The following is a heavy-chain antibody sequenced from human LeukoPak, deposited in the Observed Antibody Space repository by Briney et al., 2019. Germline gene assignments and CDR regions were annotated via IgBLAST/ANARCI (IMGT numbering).Heavy chain of an antibody. CDR3: AIDHRSAVTTINWFDP. CDR1: GCTFSSYA. V-gene: IGHV3-23*01. Sequence: GGSLRLSCAASGCTFSSYAMSWVRQAPGKGLEWVSAISGSGGSTYYADSVKGRFTISRDNSKHTLYLQMNSLRAEDTAVYYCAIDHRSAVTTINWFDPWGQGTLVTVSS. CDR2: ISGSGGST. J-gene: IGHJ5*02. D-gene: IGHD4-17*01.